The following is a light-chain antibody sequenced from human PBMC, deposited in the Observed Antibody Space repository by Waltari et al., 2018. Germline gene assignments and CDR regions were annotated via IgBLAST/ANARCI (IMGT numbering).Light chain of an antibody. CDR3: SSYTSSSTKV. J-gene: IGLJ2*01. CDR2: EVS. Sequence: QSALTQPASVSGSPGQSLTIPCPGPSSDVGGYNYVPWYQQPPGKAPKLMIYEVSNRPSGVSNRFSGSKSGNTASLTISGLQAEDEADYYCSSYTSSSTKVFGGGTKLTVL. CDR1: SSDVGGYNY. V-gene: IGLV2-14*01.